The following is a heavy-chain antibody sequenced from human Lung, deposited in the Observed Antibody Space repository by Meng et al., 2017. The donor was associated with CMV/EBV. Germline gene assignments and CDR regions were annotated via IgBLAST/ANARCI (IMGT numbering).Heavy chain of an antibody. Sequence: GGSLRLSCAASGFTFNNSPMHWVRQAPGKGLEWLAVISYDGSKKYYADSVKGRFTISRDNSKKTLYLQMNSLGTEDTAVHYCARGSGRQLVRFLDCWGQGTLVXVSS. J-gene: IGHJ4*02. CDR3: ARGSGRQLVRFLDC. D-gene: IGHD6-13*01. V-gene: IGHV3-30*04. CDR2: ISYDGSKK. CDR1: GFTFNNSP.